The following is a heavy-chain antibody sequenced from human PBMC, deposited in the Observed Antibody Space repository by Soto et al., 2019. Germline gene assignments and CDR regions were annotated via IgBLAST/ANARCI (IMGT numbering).Heavy chain of an antibody. CDR2: SYYSGYYSGST. V-gene: IGHV4-61*01. CDR3: ARVGAKYYGSGSLHYYYGMDV. CDR1: GDSVTSDSYF. Sequence: ETLSLTCTVSGDSVTSDSYFWSWIRQPPGKGLEWIGNSYYSGYYSGSTNHNPSLKSRVTVSVDTSKNQFSLKLRSVTTADTAVYYCARVGAKYYGSGSLHYYYGMDVWGQGTTVTVSS. D-gene: IGHD3-10*01. J-gene: IGHJ6*02.